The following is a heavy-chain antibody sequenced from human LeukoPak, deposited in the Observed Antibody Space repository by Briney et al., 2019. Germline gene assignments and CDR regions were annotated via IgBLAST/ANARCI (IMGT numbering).Heavy chain of an antibody. V-gene: IGHV3-30*02. D-gene: IGHD3-9*01. CDR3: AKPSRNYDILTGYYMTSYYFDY. CDR2: IRYDGSNK. J-gene: IGHJ4*02. Sequence: GGSLRLSCAASGFTLRSSGMRWVPQAPGKGLEWVAFIRYDGSNKYYADSVKGRFTISRDDSKNTLYLQMNSLRAEDTAVYYCAKPSRNYDILTGYYMTSYYFDYWGQGTLVTVSS. CDR1: GFTLRSSG.